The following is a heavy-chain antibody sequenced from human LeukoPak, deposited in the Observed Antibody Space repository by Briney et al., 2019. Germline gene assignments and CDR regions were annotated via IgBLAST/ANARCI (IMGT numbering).Heavy chain of an antibody. Sequence: QSGGSLRLSCAASGFTFSSYGMTWVRQAPGKGLEWVSYISSSSSTIYYADSVKGRFTISRDNAKNSLYLQMNSLRAEDTAVYYCARSNSGLDYWGQGTLVTVSS. CDR2: ISSSSSTI. CDR1: GFTFSSYG. V-gene: IGHV3-48*01. J-gene: IGHJ4*02. D-gene: IGHD1-26*01. CDR3: ARSNSGLDY.